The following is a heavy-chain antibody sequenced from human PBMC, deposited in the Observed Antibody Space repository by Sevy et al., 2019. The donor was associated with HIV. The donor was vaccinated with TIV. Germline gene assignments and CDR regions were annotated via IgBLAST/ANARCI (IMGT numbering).Heavy chain of an antibody. V-gene: IGHV4-34*01. CDR2: INHSGST. CDR1: GGSFSGYY. Sequence: SETLSLTCAVYGGSFSGYYWNWIRQTPGKGLEWIGEINHSGSTNYNPSLKSRVTISVDTSKNQFSLRLNSVTAADTAVYYCARAPPVVVVPGAPSWFDPWGQGTRVTVSS. CDR3: ARAPPVVVVPGAPSWFDP. D-gene: IGHD2-2*01. J-gene: IGHJ5*02.